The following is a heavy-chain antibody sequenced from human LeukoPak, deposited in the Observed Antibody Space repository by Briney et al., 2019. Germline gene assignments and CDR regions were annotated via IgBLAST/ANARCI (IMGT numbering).Heavy chain of an antibody. V-gene: IGHV3-21*06. D-gene: IGHD6-13*01. Sequence: KSGGSLRLSCAASGFTFSSYTMIWVRQAPGKGLEWVSSISSTSTYIYYADSVKGRFTISRDNAKNSLYLQMNSLRAEDTAVYYCAGMQYSSSWAAFDYWGQGTLVIVSS. J-gene: IGHJ4*02. CDR3: AGMQYSSSWAAFDY. CDR1: GFTFSSYT. CDR2: ISSTSTYI.